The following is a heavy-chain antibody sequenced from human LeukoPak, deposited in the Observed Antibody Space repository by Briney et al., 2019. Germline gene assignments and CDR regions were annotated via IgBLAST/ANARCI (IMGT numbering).Heavy chain of an antibody. CDR1: GFTFSHYA. D-gene: IGHD1-26*01. J-gene: IGHJ4*02. V-gene: IGHV3-21*01. CDR2: IGSSSKYI. Sequence: PGGSLRLSCAASGFTFSHYAMHWVRQTPGKGLEWVSSIGSSSKYIYYADSVKGRFTISRDNTQNSPFLQMNSLRVGDTAVYYCATDRVVGATRGDFDYWGQGTLVTVSS. CDR3: ATDRVVGATRGDFDY.